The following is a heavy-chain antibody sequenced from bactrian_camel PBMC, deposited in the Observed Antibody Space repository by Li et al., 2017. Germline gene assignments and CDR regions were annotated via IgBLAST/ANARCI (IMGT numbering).Heavy chain of an antibody. D-gene: IGHD2*01. CDR2: IDSDGIA. Sequence: MGWFRQVPGKEREGVAAIDSDGIASYADPVKGRFTISEDNADNTLYLQMHSLKPEDTGMYFCAYARERCAGGYCIRDDFSTFGQGTQVTVS. V-gene: IGHV3S53*01. J-gene: IGHJ4*01.